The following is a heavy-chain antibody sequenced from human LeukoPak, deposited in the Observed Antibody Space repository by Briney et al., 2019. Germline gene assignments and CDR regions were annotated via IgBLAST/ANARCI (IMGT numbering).Heavy chain of an antibody. D-gene: IGHD6-19*01. CDR2: IYYSGST. CDR1: GGSISSSSYY. V-gene: IGHV4-39*02. CDR3: ARDTFYSSGRAFDY. J-gene: IGHJ4*02. Sequence: SETLSLTCTVSGGSISSSSYYWGWIRQPPGKGLEWIGSIYYSGSTYYNPSLKSRVTISVDTSKNQFSLKLSSVTAADTAVYYCARDTFYSSGRAFDYWGQGTLVTVSS.